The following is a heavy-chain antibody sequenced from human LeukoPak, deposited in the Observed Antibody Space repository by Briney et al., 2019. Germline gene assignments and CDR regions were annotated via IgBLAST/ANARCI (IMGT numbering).Heavy chain of an antibody. CDR2: INPNSGGT. CDR3: AARGYCSSTSCYTGYYYYYYMDV. CDR1: GYTFTGYY. D-gene: IGHD2-2*02. V-gene: IGHV1-2*02. Sequence: ASVKVSCKASGYTFTGYYMHWVRQAPGQGLEWMGWINPNSGGTNYAQEFQGRVTMTRDTSISTAYMELSRLRSDDTAVYYCAARGYCSSTSCYTGYYYYYYMDVWGKGTTVTVSS. J-gene: IGHJ6*03.